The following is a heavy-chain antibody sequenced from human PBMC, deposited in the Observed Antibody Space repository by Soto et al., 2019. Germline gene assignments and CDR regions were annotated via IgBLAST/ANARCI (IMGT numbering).Heavy chain of an antibody. CDR2: MNPNSGNT. D-gene: IGHD3-22*01. J-gene: IGHJ4*02. V-gene: IGHV1-8*01. CDR3: ARYYYDSSGYPLGY. Sequence: QVQLVQSGAEVKKPGASVKVSCKASGYTFTSYDINWVRQATGQGLEWMGWMNPNSGNTGYAQKFQGRVTMTRNTSINTAYMELSSLRSEDTAVYYCARYYYDSSGYPLGYWGQGTLVTVSS. CDR1: GYTFTSYD.